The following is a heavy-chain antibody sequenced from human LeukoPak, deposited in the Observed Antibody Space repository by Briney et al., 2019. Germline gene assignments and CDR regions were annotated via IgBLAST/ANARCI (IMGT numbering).Heavy chain of an antibody. J-gene: IGHJ4*02. D-gene: IGHD4-23*01. V-gene: IGHV1-69*04. CDR2: IIPIFGIA. CDR1: GGTFTSYA. CDR3: ARVFYGGISDYYFDY. Sequence: SVKVSCKASGGTFTSYAISWVRQAPGQGLEWMGRIIPIFGIANYAQKFQGGATITADKSTSTAYMELSSLRSEDTAVYYCARVFYGGISDYYFDYWGQGTLVTVSS.